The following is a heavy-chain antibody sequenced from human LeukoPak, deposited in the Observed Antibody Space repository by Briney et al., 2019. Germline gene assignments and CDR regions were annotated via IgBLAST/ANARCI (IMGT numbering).Heavy chain of an antibody. Sequence: GGSLRLSCAASGFTFSSYWMHWVRQAPGKGLVWVARINSDGSSTSYADSVKGRFTISRDNAKNTLYLQMNSLRAEDTAVYYCARLSYGDYEDYWGQRTLVTVSS. V-gene: IGHV3-74*01. CDR1: GFTFSSYW. CDR2: INSDGSST. D-gene: IGHD4-17*01. CDR3: ARLSYGDYEDY. J-gene: IGHJ4*02.